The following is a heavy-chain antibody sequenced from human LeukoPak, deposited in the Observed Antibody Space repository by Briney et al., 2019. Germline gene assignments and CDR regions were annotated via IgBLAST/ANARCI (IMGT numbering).Heavy chain of an antibody. J-gene: IGHJ3*02. V-gene: IGHV3-30*04. CDR3: ARKRSAGADDPFEI. CDR2: ISYDGSNK. CDR1: GFTFSNYA. Sequence: GGSLRLCCAASGFTFSNYAIHWVRQAPGKGLEWVAIISYDGSNKDYADSVKGRFTISRDNSKNTLYLQVDSLRPEDTAVYYCARKRSAGADDPFEIWGQGTMVTVSS. D-gene: IGHD1-26*01.